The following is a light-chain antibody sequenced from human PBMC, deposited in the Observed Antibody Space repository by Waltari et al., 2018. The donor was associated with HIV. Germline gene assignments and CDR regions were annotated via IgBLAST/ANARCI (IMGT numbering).Light chain of an antibody. V-gene: IGKV1-5*03. CDR2: KAS. CDR3: QQYNSYST. J-gene: IGKJ1*01. CDR1: QSISSW. Sequence: DIQMTQSPPTLSASVGDRVTITCRASQSISSWLAWYQQKPGKAPKLLIYKASSLETGVPSMFSGSGSGTEFTLTISSLQPDDFATYYCQQYNSYSTFGQGTKVEIK.